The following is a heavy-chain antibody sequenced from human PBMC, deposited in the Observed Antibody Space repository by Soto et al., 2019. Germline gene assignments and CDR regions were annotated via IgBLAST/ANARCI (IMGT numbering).Heavy chain of an antibody. Sequence: GGSLRLSGAASGFTFSTYSISWVRQTPWKGLEWVSGIGGGDDDRYYADSVKGRFTISRDNSKNTVFLQMSSLSAEDTARYYCAKDRQSYNSVWDPFDFFGQRTVVTFSS. J-gene: IGHJ3*01. V-gene: IGHV3-23*01. D-gene: IGHD1-1*01. CDR3: AKDRQSYNSVWDPFDF. CDR2: IGGGDDDR. CDR1: GFTFSTYS.